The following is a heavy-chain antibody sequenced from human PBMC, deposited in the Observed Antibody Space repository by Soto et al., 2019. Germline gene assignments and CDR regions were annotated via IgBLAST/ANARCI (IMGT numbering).Heavy chain of an antibody. CDR2: ISPNNGNI. J-gene: IGHJ4*02. CDR1: DNTFIRYG. D-gene: IGHD3-10*01. V-gene: IGHV1-18*01. Sequence: QVQLVQSGGEVKKPGASVRVSCKAPDNTFIRYGISWVRQAPGQGLEWMGWISPNNGNINYAQKFQGRVTMTTEKSTSTAYMELRSLRSDATAVYYCARDRVWFGDFSPKPYYFDYWGQGTLVAVSS. CDR3: ARDRVWFGDFSPKPYYFDY.